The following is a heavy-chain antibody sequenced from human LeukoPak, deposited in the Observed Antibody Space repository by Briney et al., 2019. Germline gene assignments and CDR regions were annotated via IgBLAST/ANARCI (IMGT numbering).Heavy chain of an antibody. Sequence: PSETLSLTCTVSGVSISSSSYYWGWIRQPPGKGLEWIGEINHSGSTNYNPSLKSRVTITVDTSKNQFSRKLSSVTAAGTAVYYCARGLDVWGKGTTVTVSS. CDR2: INHSGST. J-gene: IGHJ6*04. CDR1: GVSISSSSYY. V-gene: IGHV4-39*07. CDR3: ARGLDV.